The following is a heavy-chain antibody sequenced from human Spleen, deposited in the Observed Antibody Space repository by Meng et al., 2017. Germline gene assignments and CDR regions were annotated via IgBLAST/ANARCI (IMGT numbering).Heavy chain of an antibody. D-gene: IGHD4-23*01. J-gene: IGHJ5*02. CDR1: GYSIISGYY. Sequence: SETLSLTCTVSGYSIISGYYWGWIRQPPGKGLEWIGSIYHSGSTYYNPSLKSRVTISVDTSKNQFSLKLSSVTAADTAVYYCARDWPKGVGKVTNWFDPWGQGTLVTVSS. CDR3: ARDWPKGVGKVTNWFDP. CDR2: IYHSGST. V-gene: IGHV4-38-2*02.